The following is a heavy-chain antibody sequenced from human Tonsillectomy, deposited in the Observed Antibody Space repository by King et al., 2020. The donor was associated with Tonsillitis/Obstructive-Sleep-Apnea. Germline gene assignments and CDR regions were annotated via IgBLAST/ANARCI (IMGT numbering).Heavy chain of an antibody. V-gene: IGHV3-48*03. J-gene: IGHJ4*02. CDR2: ISSSGSTI. D-gene: IGHD2-2*01. Sequence: EVQLVESGGGLVQPGGSLRLSCAASGFTFSSYEMNWVRQAPGQGLEWVSYISSSGSTIYYADSVKGRFTISRDNAKNSLYLQMNSLRAEDTAVYYCAREGGVIVVVPAFDYWGQGTLVTVSS. CDR3: AREGGVIVVVPAFDY. CDR1: GFTFSSYE.